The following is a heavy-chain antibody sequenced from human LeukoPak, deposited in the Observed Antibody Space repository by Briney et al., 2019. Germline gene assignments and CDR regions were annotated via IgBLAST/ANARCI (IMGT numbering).Heavy chain of an antibody. CDR2: IRSKAYGGTR. CDR3: TRQPDSGDYG. Sequence: LSCTASGFTFGDYAMSWVRQAPGKGREWVGFIRSKAYGGTREYAASVKGKFTISRDETKSIAYLQMNSLKTEDTAVYYCTRQPDSGDYGGGQGTLVTVSS. CDR1: GFTFGDYA. D-gene: IGHD4-17*01. V-gene: IGHV3-49*04. J-gene: IGHJ4*02.